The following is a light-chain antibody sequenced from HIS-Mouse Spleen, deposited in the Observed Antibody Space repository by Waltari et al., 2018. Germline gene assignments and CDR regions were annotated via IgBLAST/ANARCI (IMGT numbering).Light chain of an antibody. J-gene: IGLJ3*02. CDR2: GNN. V-gene: IGLV1-47*01. CDR1: SSNIGSNS. Sequence: QSVLTQPPSASGTPGQRVPISCSGSSSNIGSNSVYWYQQLPGTAPKLLIYGNNQRPSGVPDRFSGSKSGTSASLAISGLRAEDEADYYCAAWDDSLSGPVFGGGTKLTVL. CDR3: AAWDDSLSGPV.